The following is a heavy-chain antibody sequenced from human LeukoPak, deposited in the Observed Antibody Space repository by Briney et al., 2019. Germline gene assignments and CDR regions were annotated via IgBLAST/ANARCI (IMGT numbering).Heavy chain of an antibody. CDR3: AKDPTYSRRAGGGCDY. CDR1: EFSFSSYG. CDR2: IRYDGSNK. V-gene: IGHV3-30*02. D-gene: IGHD1-14*01. J-gene: IGHJ4*02. Sequence: GGSLRLSCAASEFSFSSYGMHWVRQAPGKGLEWVAFIRYDGSNKYYADSVKGRFTISRDNSKNTLYLQMNSLRAEDTAVYYCAKDPTYSRRAGGGCDYWGQGTLVTVSS.